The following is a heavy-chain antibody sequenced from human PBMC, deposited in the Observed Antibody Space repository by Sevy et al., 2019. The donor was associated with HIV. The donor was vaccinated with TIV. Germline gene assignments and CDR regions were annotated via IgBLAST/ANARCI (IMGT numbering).Heavy chain of an antibody. V-gene: IGHV3-30-3*01. CDR2: ISYDGSNK. J-gene: IGHJ4*02. Sequence: GGSLRLSCAASGFTFSSYAMHWVRQAPGKGLEWVAVISYDGSNKYYAHSVKGRFTISRDNSKNTLYLQMNSLRAEDTAVYYCARVGGDYVWGSYRVWGQGTLVTVSS. CDR3: ARVGGDYVWGSYRV. D-gene: IGHD3-16*02. CDR1: GFTFSSYA.